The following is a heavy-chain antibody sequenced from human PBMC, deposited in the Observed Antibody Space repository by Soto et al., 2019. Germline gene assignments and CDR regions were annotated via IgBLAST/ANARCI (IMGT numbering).Heavy chain of an antibody. V-gene: IGHV1-69*01. CDR3: ASVDGTLVRGGRSYPYEMDV. D-gene: IGHD3-10*01. Sequence: QVLLVQSGPEVKKPGSSVKVSCKASGGTFNNYAINWVRQAPGRGLEWMGGIIPTFGTGNHAQEFQGRVTITGDESTTTAYMELTSLRYEDTAIYYCASVDGTLVRGGRSYPYEMDVWGQGTTVIVSS. CDR1: GGTFNNYA. J-gene: IGHJ6*02. CDR2: IIPTFGTG.